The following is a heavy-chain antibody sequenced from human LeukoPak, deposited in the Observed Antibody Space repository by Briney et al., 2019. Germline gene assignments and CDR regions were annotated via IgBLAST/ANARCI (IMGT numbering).Heavy chain of an antibody. CDR3: ARGDTVVLPAASAAGGWFDP. V-gene: IGHV4-34*01. Sequence: PSETLSLTCAVYGGSFSGYYWSWIRQPPGKGLEWIGEINHSGSTNYNPSLKSRVTISVDTSKNQFSLKLSSVTAADTAVYYCARGDTVVLPAASAAGGWFDPWGQGTLVTVYS. J-gene: IGHJ5*02. CDR2: INHSGST. D-gene: IGHD2-2*01. CDR1: GGSFSGYY.